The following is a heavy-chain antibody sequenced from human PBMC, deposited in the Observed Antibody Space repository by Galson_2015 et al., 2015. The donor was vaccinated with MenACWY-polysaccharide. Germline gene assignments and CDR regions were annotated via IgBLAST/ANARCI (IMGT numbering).Heavy chain of an antibody. V-gene: IGHV1-8*01. J-gene: IGHJ5*02. CDR3: ARGGKYYYDSSGYLNWFDP. CDR2: MNPNSGNT. Sequence: SVKVSCKASGYSFSSYDINWVRQTPGQGLEWMGWMNPNSGNTGYAQKFQGRVTMTRNTSISIAYMELSSLRSEDTDVYYCARGGKYYYDSSGYLNWFDPWGQGTLVTVSS. D-gene: IGHD3-22*01. CDR1: GYSFSSYD.